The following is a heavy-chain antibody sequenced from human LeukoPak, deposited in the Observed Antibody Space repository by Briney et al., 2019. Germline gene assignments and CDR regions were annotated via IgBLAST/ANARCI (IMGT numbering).Heavy chain of an antibody. J-gene: IGHJ4*02. CDR1: GFTFSSYW. CDR2: IKQDGSDK. V-gene: IGHV3-7*01. D-gene: IGHD4-17*01. Sequence: PGGSLRLSCEASGFTFSSYWMGWVRQAPGKGLEWVANIKQDGSDKYYVDSVKGRFNVSRDNAKTSVFLQMDSLRAEDTAMYYCARDADDHGDSFDYWGQGTLVTVSS. CDR3: ARDADDHGDSFDY.